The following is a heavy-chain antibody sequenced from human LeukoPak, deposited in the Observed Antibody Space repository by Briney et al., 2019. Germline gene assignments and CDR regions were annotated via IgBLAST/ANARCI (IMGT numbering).Heavy chain of an antibody. CDR1: GYTFTGYY. V-gene: IGHV1-2*02. Sequence: ASVKVSCKASGYTFTGYYMHWVRQAPGQGLEWMGWINPNSGSTNYAQKFQGRVTMTRDTSISTAYMELSRLRSDDTAVYYCARDLEMATISSATVWGQGTLVTVSS. D-gene: IGHD5-24*01. CDR3: ARDLEMATISSATV. J-gene: IGHJ4*02. CDR2: INPNSGST.